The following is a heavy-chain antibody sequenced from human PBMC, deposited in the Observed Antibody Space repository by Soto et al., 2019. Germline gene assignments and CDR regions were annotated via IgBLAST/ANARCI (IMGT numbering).Heavy chain of an antibody. Sequence: QVQLQQWGAGLLKPSETLSLTCAVYGESFTGYHWSWIRQSPGKGLDWIGEVNHVGSTNYKPSLKSRVSMSVDTSKNQFSLKLSSVTAADTAVYYCARGRWFGEFLYWGQGTLVTVSS. CDR1: GESFTGYH. CDR2: VNHVGST. D-gene: IGHD3-10*01. V-gene: IGHV4-34*01. CDR3: ARGRWFGEFLY. J-gene: IGHJ4*02.